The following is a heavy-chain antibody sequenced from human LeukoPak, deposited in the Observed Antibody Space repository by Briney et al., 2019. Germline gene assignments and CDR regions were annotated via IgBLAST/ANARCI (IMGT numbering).Heavy chain of an antibody. CDR1: GFTFSSYG. Sequence: GGSLRLSCAASGFTFSSYGMHWVRQDPGKGLEGVAFIRYDGSNKYYTDSVKGRLTISRDNYKNTLYLQMNSLRAEDSAVYYCARDGPSIAADFDCWGQGTLVTVSS. CDR2: IRYDGSNK. D-gene: IGHD6-6*01. J-gene: IGHJ4*02. V-gene: IGHV3-30*02. CDR3: ARDGPSIAADFDC.